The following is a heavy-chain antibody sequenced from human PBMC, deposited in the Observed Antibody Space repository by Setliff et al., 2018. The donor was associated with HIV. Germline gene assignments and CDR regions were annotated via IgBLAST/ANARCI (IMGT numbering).Heavy chain of an antibody. CDR1: GVSINRTDHY. D-gene: IGHD2-21*01. Sequence: ETLSLTCSVSGVSINRTDHYWGWIRQSPGKSLEWIGSVSQSGSTYYNPSLKSRITISVDRSKNLFSLKLISVTAADQGVYYCARVLVPGANWFDPWGRGTLVTVSS. V-gene: IGHV4-39*01. J-gene: IGHJ5*02. CDR3: ARVLVPGANWFDP. CDR2: VSQSGST.